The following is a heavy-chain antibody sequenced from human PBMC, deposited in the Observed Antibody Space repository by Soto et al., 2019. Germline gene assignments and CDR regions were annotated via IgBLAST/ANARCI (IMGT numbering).Heavy chain of an antibody. J-gene: IGHJ4*02. CDR1: GGPISSYY. Sequence: SETLSLTCTVSGGPISSYYWSWIRQPPGKGLEWIGYIYYSGSTNYNPSLKSRVTISVDTSKNQFSLKLSSVTAADTAVYYCARQVGWRREADYWGQGTVVTGSS. V-gene: IGHV4-59*08. D-gene: IGHD6-19*01. CDR2: IYYSGST. CDR3: ARQVGWRREADY.